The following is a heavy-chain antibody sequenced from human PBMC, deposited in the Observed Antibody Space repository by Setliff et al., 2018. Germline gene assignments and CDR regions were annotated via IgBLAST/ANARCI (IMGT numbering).Heavy chain of an antibody. J-gene: IGHJ4*01. Sequence: ASVKVSCKASGYTFTSYDINWVRQATGQGLEWMGWMNPNSGNTGYAQKFQGRVTITRDTSASTAYMEMSSLRSEDTAVYYCATKDYDTSGYYRPFGFWGQGTLVTVSS. CDR3: ATKDYDTSGYYRPFGF. CDR1: GYTFTSYD. V-gene: IGHV1-8*03. D-gene: IGHD3-22*01. CDR2: MNPNSGNT.